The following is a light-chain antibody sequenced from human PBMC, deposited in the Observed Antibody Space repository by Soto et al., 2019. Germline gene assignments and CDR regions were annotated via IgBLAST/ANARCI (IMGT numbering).Light chain of an antibody. CDR3: AAFYETLNGLCV. Sequence: QSVLTQPPSASGTPGQTVTISCSGSSSNIGSNTVNWYQHLPGTAPKLLILSNNQRPSGVPARFSGSKSGTSASLAIRGLQSEDEADYYCAAFYETLNGLCVFRTCPKFTV. CDR1: SSNIGSNT. V-gene: IGLV1-44*01. CDR2: SNN. J-gene: IGLJ1*01.